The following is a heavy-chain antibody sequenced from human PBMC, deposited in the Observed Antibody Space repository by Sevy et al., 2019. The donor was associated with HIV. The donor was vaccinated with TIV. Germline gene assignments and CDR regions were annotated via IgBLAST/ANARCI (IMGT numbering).Heavy chain of an antibody. Sequence: ASVKVSCKASGGTFSSYAISWVRQAPGQGLEWMGGIIPIFGTANYAQKFQGRVTITADESTSTAYMELSSLRSEDTAVYYCAIGNYYYDSSGYPTFDYWGQGTLVTVSS. CDR1: GGTFSSYA. V-gene: IGHV1-69*13. CDR2: IIPIFGTA. J-gene: IGHJ4*02. CDR3: AIGNYYYDSSGYPTFDY. D-gene: IGHD3-22*01.